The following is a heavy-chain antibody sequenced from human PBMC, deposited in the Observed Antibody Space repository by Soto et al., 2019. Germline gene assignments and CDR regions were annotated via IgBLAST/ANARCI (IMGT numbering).Heavy chain of an antibody. D-gene: IGHD6-6*01. CDR2: ISVSGGST. J-gene: IGHJ3*02. V-gene: IGHV3-23*01. CDR1: GFTFNSYA. CDR3: AKEYSSSVFSNDAFDI. Sequence: EVQLLESGGGLVQPGGSLRLSCAASGFTFNSYAMTWVRQAPGKGLEWVSAISVSGGSTYYADSVKGRFTISRDNSKNTLYLQMNSLRAEDPAVYYCAKEYSSSVFSNDAFDIWGQGTMVTVSS.